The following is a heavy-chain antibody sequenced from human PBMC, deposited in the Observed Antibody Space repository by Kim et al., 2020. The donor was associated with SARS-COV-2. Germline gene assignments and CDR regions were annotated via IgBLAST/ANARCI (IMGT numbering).Heavy chain of an antibody. D-gene: IGHD1-1*01. V-gene: IGHV4-59*01. J-gene: IGHJ4*02. CDR1: GGSISSYY. CDR2: IYYSGST. CDR3: ARGTPDIQNWNDFLPKYYFDY. Sequence: SETLSLTCTVSGGSISSYYWSWIRQPPGKGLEWIGYIYYSGSTNYNPSLKSRVTISVDTSKNQFSLKLSSVTAADTAVYYCARGTPDIQNWNDFLPKYYFDYWGQGTLVTVSS.